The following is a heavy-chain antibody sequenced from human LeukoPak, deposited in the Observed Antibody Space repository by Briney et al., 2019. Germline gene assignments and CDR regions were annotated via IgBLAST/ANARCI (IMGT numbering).Heavy chain of an antibody. V-gene: IGHV3-23*01. CDR1: GFTFTNSA. J-gene: IGHJ4*02. CDR3: ARDQVVITVPFDY. CDR2: ISGSGANT. Sequence: GGSLRLSCAASGFTFTNSAMRWVRQAPGKGLEWVSSISGSGANTYYADSVKGRFTISRDNSKNTLYLQMNSLRAEDTAVYYCARDQVVITVPFDYWGQGTLVTVSS. D-gene: IGHD3-22*01.